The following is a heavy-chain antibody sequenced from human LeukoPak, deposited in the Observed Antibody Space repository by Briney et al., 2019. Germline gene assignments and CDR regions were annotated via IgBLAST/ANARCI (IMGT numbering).Heavy chain of an antibody. CDR1: GYTFTSYY. D-gene: IGHD1-26*01. CDR3: ARAQAWDASDPNWFDP. V-gene: IGHV1-46*01. CDR2: INPSGGST. Sequence: GASVKVSCKASGYTFTSYYMHWVRQAPGQGLEWMGIINPSGGSTSYAQKFQGRVTMIRDTSTSTVYMELSSLRSGDTAVYYCARAQAWDASDPNWFDPWGQGSLVIVSS. J-gene: IGHJ5*02.